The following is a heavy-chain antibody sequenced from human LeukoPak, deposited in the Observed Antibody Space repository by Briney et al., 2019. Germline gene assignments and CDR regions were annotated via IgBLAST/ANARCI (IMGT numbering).Heavy chain of an antibody. Sequence: GGSLRLSCAASGFTFSSYSMNWVRQAPGKGLEWVSSISSSSSYIYYADSVKGRFTISRDNAKNSLYPQMNSLRAEDTAVYYCARRYGDSTSPRGMDVWGKGTTVTVSS. V-gene: IGHV3-21*01. CDR2: ISSSSSYI. CDR3: ARRYGDSTSPRGMDV. J-gene: IGHJ6*04. CDR1: GFTFSSYS. D-gene: IGHD4-17*01.